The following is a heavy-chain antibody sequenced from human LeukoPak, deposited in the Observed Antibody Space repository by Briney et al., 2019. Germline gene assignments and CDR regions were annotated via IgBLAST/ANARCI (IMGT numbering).Heavy chain of an antibody. D-gene: IGHD6-6*01. V-gene: IGHV5-10-1*01. Sequence: GESLRISCKGSGYSFTGYSFTSYWISWMRQMPGQGLEWMGRIDPSDSYTNYSPSFQGHVTISVGKSISTAYLQWSSVRASDTAMYYCASRSSSSSGLINWGQGTLVTVSS. J-gene: IGHJ4*02. CDR2: IDPSDSYT. CDR3: ASRSSSSSGLIN. CDR1: GYSFTGYSFTSYW.